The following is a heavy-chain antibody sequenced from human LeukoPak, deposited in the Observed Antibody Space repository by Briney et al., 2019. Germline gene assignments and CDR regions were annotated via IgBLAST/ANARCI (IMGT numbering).Heavy chain of an antibody. D-gene: IGHD3-10*01. Sequence: GGSLRLSCAASGFTFSSYEMNWVRQAPGKGLEWVSYISSSGSTIYYADSVKGRFTISRDNAKNSLYLQMNSLRAEDTAVYYCARGFGAYHRPKWFDPWGQGTLVTVSS. CDR1: GFTFSSYE. V-gene: IGHV3-48*03. J-gene: IGHJ5*02. CDR2: ISSSGSTI. CDR3: ARGFGAYHRPKWFDP.